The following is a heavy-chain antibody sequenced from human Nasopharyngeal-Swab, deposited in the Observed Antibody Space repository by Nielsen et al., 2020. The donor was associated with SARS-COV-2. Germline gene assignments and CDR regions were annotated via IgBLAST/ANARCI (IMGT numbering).Heavy chain of an antibody. D-gene: IGHD6-19*01. CDR3: AREDYSSGWYGDYYGMDV. CDR1: GGSFSDYD. CDR2: ISSSGSTI. Sequence: LSLTCAVYGGSFSDYDMSWIRQAPGKGLEWVSYISSSGSTIYYADSVKGRFTISRDNAKNSLYLQMNSLRAEDTAVYYCAREDYSSGWYGDYYGMDVWGQGTTVTVSS. J-gene: IGHJ6*02. V-gene: IGHV3-11*04.